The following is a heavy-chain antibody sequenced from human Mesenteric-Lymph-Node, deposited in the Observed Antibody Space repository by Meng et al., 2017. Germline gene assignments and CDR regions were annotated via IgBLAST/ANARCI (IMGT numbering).Heavy chain of an antibody. CDR1: GFTFSSDS. Sequence: EVLLGVSGGGLAQPGGSLTLSCEASGFTFSSDSMHWARQAPGEGLVWVSHINSIGSTTTYAESVRGRFTMTRDNAKNRVFLQLNNLRVDDTAMYFCARGGRGNYFQDYWGQGTLVTVSS. J-gene: IGHJ4*02. CDR2: INSIGSTT. D-gene: IGHD3-10*02. CDR3: ARGGRGNYFQDY. V-gene: IGHV3-74*01.